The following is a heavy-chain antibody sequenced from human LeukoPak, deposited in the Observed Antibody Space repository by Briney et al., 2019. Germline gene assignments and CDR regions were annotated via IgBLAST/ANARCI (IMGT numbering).Heavy chain of an antibody. V-gene: IGHV1-69*04. CDR2: IIPILGIA. CDR3: ARDYYDSSGYPDY. D-gene: IGHD3-22*01. Sequence: SVKASCKASGGTFSSYAISWVRQAPGQGLEWMGRIIPILGIANYAQKFQGRVTITADKSTSTAYMELSSLRSEDTAVYYCARDYYDSSGYPDYWGQGTLVTVSS. J-gene: IGHJ4*02. CDR1: GGTFSSYA.